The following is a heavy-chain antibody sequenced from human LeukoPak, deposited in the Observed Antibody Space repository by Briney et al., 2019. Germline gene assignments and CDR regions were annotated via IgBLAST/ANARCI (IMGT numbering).Heavy chain of an antibody. V-gene: IGHV4-59*08. D-gene: IGHD3-9*01. CDR1: GGSISSYY. J-gene: IGHJ6*02. Sequence: SETLCLTCTVSGGSISSYYWSWIRQPPGKGLEWIGDIYYSGSTNYNPSLKSRVTISVDTSRNKLSLKLSSVTAANSAVYYCARLSANYDILTGYYYYCYDMDVWGQGTTVTVSS. CDR3: ARLSANYDILTGYYYYCYDMDV. CDR2: IYYSGST.